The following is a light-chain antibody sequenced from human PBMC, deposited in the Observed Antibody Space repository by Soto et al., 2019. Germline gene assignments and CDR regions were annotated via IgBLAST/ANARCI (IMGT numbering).Light chain of an antibody. J-gene: IGLJ1*01. CDR1: SSDVGGYNY. CDR3: SSYTSSSPLYV. CDR2: DVS. Sequence: QSALTQPASVSGSPGQSITISCTGTSSDVGGYNYVSWYQQHPGTAPKLMIYDVSNRPSGVSNRFSGSKSGNTASLTISGLQAEDEADYYCSSYTSSSPLYVFGTGTKLTVL. V-gene: IGLV2-14*01.